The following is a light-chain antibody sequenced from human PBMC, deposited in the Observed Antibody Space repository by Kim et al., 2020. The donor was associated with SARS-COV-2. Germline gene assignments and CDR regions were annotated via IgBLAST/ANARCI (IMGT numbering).Light chain of an antibody. CDR2: DNN. V-gene: IGLV1-51*01. CDR3: GTWDSSLSAEV. CDR1: SSNIGNNY. Sequence: GQKVTSSCSGSSSNIGNNYVSWYQQLPGTAPKLLIYDNNKRPSGIPDRFSGSKSGTSATLGITGLQTGDEADYYCGTWDSSLSAEVFGTGTKVTVL. J-gene: IGLJ1*01.